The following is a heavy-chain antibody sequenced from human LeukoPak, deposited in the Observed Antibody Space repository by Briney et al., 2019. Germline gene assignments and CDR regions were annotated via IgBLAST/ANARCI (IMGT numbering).Heavy chain of an antibody. CDR3: ARDAGSFDY. CDR2: INHSGST. Sequence: PSETLSLTCAVYGGSFSGYYWSWIRQPPEKGLEWIGEINHSGSTNYNPSLKSRVTISVDTSKNQFSLKLSSVTAADTAVYYCARDAGSFDYWGQGTLVTVSS. D-gene: IGHD2-2*01. J-gene: IGHJ4*02. CDR1: GGSFSGYY. V-gene: IGHV4-34*01.